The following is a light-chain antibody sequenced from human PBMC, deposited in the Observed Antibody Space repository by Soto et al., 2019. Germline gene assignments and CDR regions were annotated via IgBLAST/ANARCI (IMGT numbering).Light chain of an antibody. J-gene: IGKJ5*01. CDR2: LGS. Sequence: DIEMTQSPLSLPVTPGEPASISCRSSQSLLQSNGYNYLDWYLQKPGQSPQLLIYLGSNRASGVPDRFSGSGSGTEFTLRISRVEAEDVGVYYCMQALRTPITFGQGTRLEIK. CDR1: QSLLQSNGYNY. V-gene: IGKV2-28*01. CDR3: MQALRTPIT.